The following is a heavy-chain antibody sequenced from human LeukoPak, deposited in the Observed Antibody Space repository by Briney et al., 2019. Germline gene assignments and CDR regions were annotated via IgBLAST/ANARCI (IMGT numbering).Heavy chain of an antibody. D-gene: IGHD6-19*01. CDR2: ISYEGSNK. Sequence: GGSLRLSCAASGFTFSSYAIHWVRQAPGKGLEWVAVISYEGSNKYYADSVKGRFTISRDNSKNTLYLQMNSLRAEDTAVYYCARDPQIAVAGTHDAFDIWGQGTMVTVSS. J-gene: IGHJ3*02. CDR1: GFTFSSYA. V-gene: IGHV3-30*04. CDR3: ARDPQIAVAGTHDAFDI.